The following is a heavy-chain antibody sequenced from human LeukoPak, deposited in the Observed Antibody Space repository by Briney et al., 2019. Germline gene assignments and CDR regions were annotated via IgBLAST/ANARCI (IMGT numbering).Heavy chain of an antibody. CDR2: IGASGGNT. D-gene: IGHD3-10*01. Sequence: PGGSLRLSCATSGFTFTNYAMSWVRQAPGKGLEWVSAIGASGGNTYYADSVKGRFTISRDNSKNTLYLQMNSLRAEDTAVYYCAKDSAHLPMVRGVYLDYWGQGTLVTVSS. V-gene: IGHV3-23*01. CDR1: GFTFTNYA. CDR3: AKDSAHLPMVRGVYLDY. J-gene: IGHJ4*02.